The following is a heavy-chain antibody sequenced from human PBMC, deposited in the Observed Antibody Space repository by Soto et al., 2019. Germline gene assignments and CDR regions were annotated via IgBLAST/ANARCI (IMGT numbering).Heavy chain of an antibody. CDR1: GFSFSRSW. CDR3: LRDVGPSKYDAFDL. V-gene: IGHV3-7*03. CDR2: IKKDGSET. J-gene: IGHJ3*01. Sequence: EVQLVESGGGLVQPVGSLRISCAASGFSFSRSWMDWVRQAPEKGRERVANIKKDGSETHYLDSVKGRFTISKDNAKNTLYLQRTRLRVAVPAVYYCLRDVGPSKYDAFDLWVRGPMVTVSS.